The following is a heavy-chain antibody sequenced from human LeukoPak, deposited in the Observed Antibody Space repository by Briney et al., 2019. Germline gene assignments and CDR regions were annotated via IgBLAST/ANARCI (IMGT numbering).Heavy chain of an antibody. J-gene: IGHJ6*02. CDR1: GGSISSYY. V-gene: IGHV4-59*08. Sequence: SETLSLTCTVSGGSISSYYWSWIRQPPGKGLEWIGYIYYSGSTNYNPSLKSRVTISVDTSKNQFSLKLSSVTAADTAVYYCARSQWELLASYYYYYGMDVGGQGTTVTVSS. CDR2: IYYSGST. CDR3: ARSQWELLASYYYYYGMDV. D-gene: IGHD1-26*01.